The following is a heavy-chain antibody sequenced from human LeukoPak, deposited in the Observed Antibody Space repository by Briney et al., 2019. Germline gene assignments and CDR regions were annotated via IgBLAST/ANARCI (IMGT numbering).Heavy chain of an antibody. J-gene: IGHJ6*03. CDR3: ARVGITMVQGVSHMDV. Sequence: GASVKVSCKASGYTFTSYGISWVRQAPGQGLEWMGWISAYNGNTNYAQKLQGRVTMTTDTSTSTAYMELRSLRSDDTAVYYCARVGITMVQGVSHMDVWGKGTTVTVSS. CDR2: ISAYNGNT. CDR1: GYTFTSYG. D-gene: IGHD3-10*01. V-gene: IGHV1-18*01.